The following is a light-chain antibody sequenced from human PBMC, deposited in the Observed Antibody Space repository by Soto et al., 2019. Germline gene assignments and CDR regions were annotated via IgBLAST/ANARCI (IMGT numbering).Light chain of an antibody. CDR3: CSYGGSNNMI. Sequence: QSVLTQPPSASGSPGQSVSISCTGTSSDIGGYNYVSWYQQHPGKAPKLIIYEVNKRPSGVPDRLSGSKSGNTASLTVSGLQAEDEADYYCCSYGGSNNMIFGGGTKLTVL. V-gene: IGLV2-8*01. J-gene: IGLJ2*01. CDR1: SSDIGGYNY. CDR2: EVN.